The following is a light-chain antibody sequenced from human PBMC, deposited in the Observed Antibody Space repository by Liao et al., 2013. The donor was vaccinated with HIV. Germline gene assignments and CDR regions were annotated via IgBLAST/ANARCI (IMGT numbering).Light chain of an antibody. CDR2: SDS. V-gene: IGLV3-12*02. Sequence: SYELTQPSSLSVAPGKTARITCGGNNIGSKAVHWYQQKPGQDPVLVIYSDSNRPSGIPERFSGSNSGTTATLAISGAQALDEADYYCQTWDTGTGVFGTGTKVTV. J-gene: IGLJ1*01. CDR1: NIGSKA. CDR3: QTWDTGTGV.